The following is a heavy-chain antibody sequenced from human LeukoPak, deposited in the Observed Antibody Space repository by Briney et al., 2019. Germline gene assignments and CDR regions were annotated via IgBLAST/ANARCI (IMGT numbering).Heavy chain of an antibody. CDR3: TRDPDKSSKVDF. Sequence: PGGSLRLSCAPSGFTFSDHYMSWIRQAPGEGLEWGSYIDGSGRALYYADSVKGRFTISRDNAKNSLFLQMDSLSAEDTAVYFCTRDPDKSSKVDFWGQGTLVTVSS. J-gene: IGHJ4*02. CDR2: IDGSGRAL. CDR1: GFTFSDHY. V-gene: IGHV3-11*01. D-gene: IGHD3-9*01.